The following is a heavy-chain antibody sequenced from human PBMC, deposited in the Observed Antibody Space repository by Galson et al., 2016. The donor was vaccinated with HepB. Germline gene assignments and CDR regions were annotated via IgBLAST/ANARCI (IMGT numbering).Heavy chain of an antibody. CDR3: TRGLHVDLSGWYFDL. CDR2: ISGGSCTI. D-gene: IGHD3-10*01. J-gene: IGHJ2*01. V-gene: IGHV3-48*02. CDR1: GFALSSYN. Sequence: SLRLSCAASGFALSSYNMNWVRQAPGKGLEWISYISGGSCTINYAGSVKGRFTISRDNARNSLYLQMNSLRDDDTAVYYCTRGLHVDLSGWYFDLWGRGALVTVSS.